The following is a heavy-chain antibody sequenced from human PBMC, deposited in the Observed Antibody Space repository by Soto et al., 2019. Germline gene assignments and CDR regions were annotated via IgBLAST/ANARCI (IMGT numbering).Heavy chain of an antibody. CDR2: INEDGSEK. CDR3: ARGDNPEY. V-gene: IGHV3-7*01. Sequence: GGSLRLCCAASGFTFSSHWMTWVRQAPGKGLEWVANINEDGSEKYYVDSVKGRFTISRDNAKNSLYLQMNSLRAEDTALFYCARGDNPEYWGQGTLVTVSS. CDR1: GFTFSSHW. D-gene: IGHD1-1*01. J-gene: IGHJ4*02.